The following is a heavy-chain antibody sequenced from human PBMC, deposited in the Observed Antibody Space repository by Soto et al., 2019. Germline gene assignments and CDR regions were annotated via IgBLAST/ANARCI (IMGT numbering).Heavy chain of an antibody. Sequence: EVQLVESGGGLVKPGGSLRLSCAASGFTFSSYSMNWVRQAPGKGLEWVSSISSSSSYIYYADSVKGRFTISRDNAKNSLYLQMNSLIAEDTAVYYCARGVGPSWSYYNSYFDYWGQGTLVTVSS. V-gene: IGHV3-21*01. CDR3: ARGVGPSWSYYNSYFDY. CDR1: GFTFSSYS. D-gene: IGHD3-10*01. J-gene: IGHJ4*02. CDR2: ISSSSSYI.